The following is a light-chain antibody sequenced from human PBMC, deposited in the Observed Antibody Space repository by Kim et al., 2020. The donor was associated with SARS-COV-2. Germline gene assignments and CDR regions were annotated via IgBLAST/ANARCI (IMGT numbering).Light chain of an antibody. V-gene: IGKV1-5*01. CDR2: DAS. CDR1: QSISRW. CDR3: QQHVGYPVT. J-gene: IGKJ2*01. Sequence: SAAVGDSVTITCRASQSISRWLSWYQQTPVKAPRLLIYDASTLHIGAPSRFSGSGSGTKFTITISSLQPDDFATYYCQQHVGYPVTFGQGTKLEI.